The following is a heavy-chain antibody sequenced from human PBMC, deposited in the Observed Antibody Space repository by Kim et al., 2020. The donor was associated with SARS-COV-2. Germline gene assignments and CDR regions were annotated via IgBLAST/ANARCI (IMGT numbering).Heavy chain of an antibody. CDR3: ARDVPYGGDKDY. D-gene: IGHD4-17*01. Sequence: GGSLRLSCAASGFTFSSYGMHWVRQAPGKGLEWVAVIWFDGSNKYYADSVKGRFTISRDNSKNTLYLQMNSLRAEDTAGYYCARDVPYGGDKDYWGQGTLVTVSS. V-gene: IGHV3-33*01. J-gene: IGHJ4*02. CDR1: GFTFSSYG. CDR2: IWFDGSNK.